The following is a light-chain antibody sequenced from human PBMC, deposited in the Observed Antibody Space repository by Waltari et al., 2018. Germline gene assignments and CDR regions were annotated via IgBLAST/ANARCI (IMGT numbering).Light chain of an antibody. CDR1: QSVSIN. J-gene: IGKJ4*01. V-gene: IGKV3-11*01. Sequence: EIVLTQSPATLSLSPGQRATLSCRASQSVSINLGWYQQKLGQPPRLLIYDTSKRATGIPDRFRASGFGKDFTLTISGLEPKDFAGYFCQQTSSWPLTFGGGTKVEIK. CDR3: QQTSSWPLT. CDR2: DTS.